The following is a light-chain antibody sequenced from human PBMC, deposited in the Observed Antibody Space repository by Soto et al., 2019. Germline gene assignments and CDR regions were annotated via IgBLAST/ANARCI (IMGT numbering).Light chain of an antibody. J-gene: IGLJ2*01. CDR1: SSDVGGYNY. CDR2: EVS. CDR3: TSNTNTNTRV. V-gene: IGLV2-14*01. Sequence: QSALTQPASVSGSPGQSITISCTGTSSDVGGYNYVSWYQQHPGKAPKLMIYEVSNRPSGVSDRFSGSKSGNTASLTISGLQAEDEADYYCTSNTNTNTRVFGGGTKVTVL.